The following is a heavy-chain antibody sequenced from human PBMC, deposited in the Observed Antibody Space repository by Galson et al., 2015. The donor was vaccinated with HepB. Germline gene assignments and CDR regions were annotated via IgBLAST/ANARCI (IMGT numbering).Heavy chain of an antibody. CDR1: GFTFSGYY. V-gene: IGHV3-11*06. CDR3: ARVADADYGDHSHFDY. CDR2: ISSSSTYT. Sequence: SLRLSCAASGFTFSGYYMSWIRQAPGKGLEWVSYISSSSTYTNYADSVKGRFTISRDNAKNSLYLQLNSLRAEDTAVYYCARVADADYGDHSHFDYWGQGTLVTVSS. D-gene: IGHD4-17*01. J-gene: IGHJ4*02.